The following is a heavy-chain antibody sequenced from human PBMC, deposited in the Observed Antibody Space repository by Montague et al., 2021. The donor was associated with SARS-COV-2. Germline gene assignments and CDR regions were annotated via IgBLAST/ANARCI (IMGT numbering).Heavy chain of an antibody. CDR1: GGSISSYY. D-gene: IGHD3-9*01. Sequence: SETLSLTCTVSGGSISSYYWSWIRQPPGKGLEWIGYIYYSGSTNYNPSLKSRVTISVDTSKNQFSPKLSSVTAADTAVYYCAGLGLRYFDWLLLGEGYFDYWGQGTLVTVSS. CDR3: AGLGLRYFDWLLLGEGYFDY. J-gene: IGHJ4*02. CDR2: IYYSGST. V-gene: IGHV4-59*08.